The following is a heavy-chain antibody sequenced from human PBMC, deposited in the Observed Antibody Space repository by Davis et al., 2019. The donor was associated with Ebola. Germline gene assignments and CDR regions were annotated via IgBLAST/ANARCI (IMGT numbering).Heavy chain of an antibody. CDR1: GFTFSSYA. J-gene: IGHJ4*02. CDR2: ISYDGSNK. Sequence: GGSLRLSCAASGFTFSSYAMHWVRQAPGKGLEWVAVISYDGSNKYYADSVKGRFTISRDNSKNTLYLQMNSLRAEDTAIYYCAKPRSSWSPFDYWGQGTLVTVSS. D-gene: IGHD6-13*01. CDR3: AKPRSSWSPFDY. V-gene: IGHV3-30-3*02.